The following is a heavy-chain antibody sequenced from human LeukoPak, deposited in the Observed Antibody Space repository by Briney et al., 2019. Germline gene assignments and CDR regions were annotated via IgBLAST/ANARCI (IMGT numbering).Heavy chain of an antibody. Sequence: SETLSLTCAVYGGSFSGYYWSWIRQPPGKGLEWIGEIKHSGSTNYNPSLKSRVTISVDTSKNQFSLKLSSVTAADTAVYYCARGHWGFDYWGQGTLVTVSS. CDR1: GGSFSGYY. CDR2: IKHSGST. D-gene: IGHD7-27*01. CDR3: ARGHWGFDY. V-gene: IGHV4-34*01. J-gene: IGHJ4*02.